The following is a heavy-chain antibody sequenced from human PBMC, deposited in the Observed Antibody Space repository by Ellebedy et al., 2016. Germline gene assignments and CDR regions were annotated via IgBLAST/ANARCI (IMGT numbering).Heavy chain of an antibody. CDR2: INHSGST. V-gene: IGHV4-34*01. J-gene: IGHJ2*01. CDR1: GGSFSGYY. D-gene: IGHD6-19*01. Sequence: SETLSLTCAVYGGSFSGYYWSWIRQPPGKGLEWIGEINHSGSTNYNPSLRSRVTISVDTSKNQFSLKLSSVTAADTAVYYCARARVSSGWYRGFDLWGRGTLVTVSS. CDR3: ARARVSSGWYRGFDL.